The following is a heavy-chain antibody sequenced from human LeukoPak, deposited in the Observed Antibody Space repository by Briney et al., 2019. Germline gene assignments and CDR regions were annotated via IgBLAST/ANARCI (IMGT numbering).Heavy chain of an antibody. CDR3: ARGPLGPDGRATRWFAP. CDR2: INHSGST. CDR1: GGSFSGYY. V-gene: IGHV4-34*01. J-gene: IGHJ5*02. Sequence: SETLSLTCAVYGGSFSGYYWSWIRQPPGKGLEWIGEINHSGSTNYNPSLKSRVTISVDTSKNQFSLKLSSVTAADTAVYYCARGPLGPDGRATRWFAPWGQGTLVTVSS. D-gene: IGHD7-27*01.